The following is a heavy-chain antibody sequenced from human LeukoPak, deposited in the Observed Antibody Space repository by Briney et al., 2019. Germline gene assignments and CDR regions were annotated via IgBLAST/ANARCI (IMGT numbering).Heavy chain of an antibody. CDR3: TTDKSRFLEWLKTDY. D-gene: IGHD3-3*01. CDR2: ISGSGGST. J-gene: IGHJ4*02. Sequence: PGGSLRLSCAASGFTFSSYAMSWVRQAPGKGLEWVSAISGSGGSTYYADSVKGRFTISRDNSKNTLYLQMNSLRAEDTAVYYCTTDKSRFLEWLKTDYWGQGTLVTVSS. CDR1: GFTFSSYA. V-gene: IGHV3-23*01.